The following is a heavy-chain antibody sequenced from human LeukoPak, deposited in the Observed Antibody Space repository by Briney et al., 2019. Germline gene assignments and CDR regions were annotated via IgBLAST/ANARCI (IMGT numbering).Heavy chain of an antibody. CDR1: RGSFSGYY. D-gene: IGHD6-13*01. CDR3: ARVTCIAAAGSFAYYYYMDV. V-gene: IGHV4-34*01. Sequence: PSETLSLTCAVYRGSFSGYYWSWVRQPPGKGLAWIGEINHSGSTNYNPSLKSRVTISVDTSKNRFSLKLSSVTAADTAVYYCARVTCIAAAGSFAYYYYMDVWGKGTTVTVSS. CDR2: INHSGST. J-gene: IGHJ6*03.